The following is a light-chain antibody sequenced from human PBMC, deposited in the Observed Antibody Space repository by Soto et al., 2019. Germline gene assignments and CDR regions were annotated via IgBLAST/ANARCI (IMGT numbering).Light chain of an antibody. V-gene: IGKV1-39*01. CDR1: QNINSY. Sequence: DIQMTQSPSSLSASLGDRVTISCRASQNINSYLNWYQQKPGKAPKLLISAASSLQSGVPSTFSGSGSGTDFTLTISSLQSEDFATYYCQEYYSPPFTFGPGTKVDIK. CDR3: QEYYSPPFT. CDR2: AAS. J-gene: IGKJ3*01.